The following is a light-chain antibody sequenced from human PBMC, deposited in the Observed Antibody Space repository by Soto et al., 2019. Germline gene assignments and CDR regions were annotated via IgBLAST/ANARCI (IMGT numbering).Light chain of an antibody. CDR1: SSDVGSYNL. CDR2: EVS. CDR3: CSYAGSSTFYA. J-gene: IGLJ1*01. Sequence: HSVLTQPASVSGSPGQSITISCTGTSSDVGSYNLVSWYQQYPGKAPKLMIYEVSKRPSGVSNRFSGSKSGNTASLTISGLQAEDEANYSCCSYAGSSTFYALGTGTKDTVL. V-gene: IGLV2-23*02.